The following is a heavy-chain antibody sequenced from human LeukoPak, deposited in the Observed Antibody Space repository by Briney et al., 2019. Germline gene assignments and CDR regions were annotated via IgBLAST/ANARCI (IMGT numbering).Heavy chain of an antibody. D-gene: IGHD5-18*01. CDR2: INSDGSST. CDR3: ARGKRGYSYGFDY. CDR1: GFTLRSYW. Sequence: GGSLRLSCAASGFTLRSYWMHWVRQAPGKGLVWVSRINSDGSSTSYADSVKGRFTISRDNAKNTLYLQMNSLRAEDTAVYYCARGKRGYSYGFDYWGQGTLVTVSS. J-gene: IGHJ4*02. V-gene: IGHV3-74*01.